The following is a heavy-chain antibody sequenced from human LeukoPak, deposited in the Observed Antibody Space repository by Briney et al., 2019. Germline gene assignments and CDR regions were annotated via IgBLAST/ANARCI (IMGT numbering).Heavy chain of an antibody. J-gene: IGHJ2*01. Sequence: PGGSLRLSCAASGFTFSDYAMHWVRQSPGKELGYVSAISSNGRSIHYANSVEGRFTISRDNSQNTLYLQMDSLRAEDMAVYYCARDTCGCGSGWHLYWYFDLWGRGTLVTVSS. CDR1: GFTFSDYA. CDR3: ARDTCGCGSGWHLYWYFDL. V-gene: IGHV3-64*01. D-gene: IGHD6-19*01. CDR2: ISSNGRSI.